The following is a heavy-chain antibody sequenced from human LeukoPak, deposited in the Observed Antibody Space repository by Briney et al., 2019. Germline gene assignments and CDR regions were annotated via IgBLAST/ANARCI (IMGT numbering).Heavy chain of an antibody. CDR3: ARPARRVQWFGDTPFDY. CDR2: IYYSGNT. V-gene: IGHV4-30-4*07. D-gene: IGHD3-10*01. CDR1: GDSISSSGYS. J-gene: IGHJ4*02. Sequence: SETLPLTCAVSGDSISSSGYSWSWIRQPPGKGLEWIGYIYYSGNTYYNPSLKSRVTISVDTSKNQFSLKLSSVTAADTAVYYCARPARRVQWFGDTPFDYWGQGTLVTVSS.